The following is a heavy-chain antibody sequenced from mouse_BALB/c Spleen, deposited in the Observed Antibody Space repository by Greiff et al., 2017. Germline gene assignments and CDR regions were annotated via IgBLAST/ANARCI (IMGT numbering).Heavy chain of an antibody. CDR1: GFNIKDTY. V-gene: IGHV14-3*02. CDR2: IDPANGNT. J-gene: IGHJ4*01. D-gene: IGHD2-12*01. CDR3: ARVTGYAMDY. Sequence: EVQLQESGAELVKPGASVKLSCTASGFNIKDTYMHWVKQRPEQGLEWIGRIDPANGNTKYDPKFQGKATITADTSSNTAYLQLSSLTSEDTAVYYCARVTGYAMDYWGQGTSVTVSS.